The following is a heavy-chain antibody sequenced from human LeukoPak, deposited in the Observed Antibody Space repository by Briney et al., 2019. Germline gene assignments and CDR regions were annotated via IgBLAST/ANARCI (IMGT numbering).Heavy chain of an antibody. Sequence: GGSLRLSCAASGFTFSSYEMNWVRQAPGKGLEWVSAISDTGGSTYYADSVKGRFTVSRDTSKKMVYLQMNSLRAEDTAVYYCARGGAGVYFFDYWGQGILVTVSS. CDR3: ARGGAGVYFFDY. D-gene: IGHD6-13*01. CDR1: GFTFSSYE. V-gene: IGHV3-23*01. CDR2: ISDTGGST. J-gene: IGHJ4*02.